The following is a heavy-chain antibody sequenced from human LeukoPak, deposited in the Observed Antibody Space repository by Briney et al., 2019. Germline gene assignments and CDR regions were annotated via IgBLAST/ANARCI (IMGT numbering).Heavy chain of an antibody. CDR2: ISANSLHI. CDR1: GFSFRSSA. D-gene: IGHD3-10*01. CDR3: VGPDSQFDC. V-gene: IGHV3-21*01. Sequence: GGSLRLSCAASGFSFRSSAMSWVRQAPGKGLEWVSSISANSLHIFYADSVKGRFTISRDNAKNSLYLQMNNLRAEDTAVYYCVGPDSQFDCWGQGTLVTVSS. J-gene: IGHJ4*02.